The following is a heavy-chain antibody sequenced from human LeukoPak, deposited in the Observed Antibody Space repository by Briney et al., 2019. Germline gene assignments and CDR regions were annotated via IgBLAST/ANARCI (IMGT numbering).Heavy chain of an antibody. CDR2: IYYSGST. J-gene: IGHJ6*03. Sequence: PSETLSLTCTVSGGSISSSSYYWGWIRQPPGKGLEWIGSIYYSGSTYYNPSLKSRVTISVDTSKNQFSLKLSSVTAADTAVYYCARHWGALAVAPYYMDVWGKGTTVTVSS. D-gene: IGHD6-19*01. CDR3: ARHWGALAVAPYYMDV. CDR1: GGSISSSSYY. V-gene: IGHV4-39*01.